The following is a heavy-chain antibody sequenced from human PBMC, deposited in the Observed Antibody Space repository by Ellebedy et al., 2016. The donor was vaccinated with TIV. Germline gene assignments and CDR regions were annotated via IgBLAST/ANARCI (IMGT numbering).Heavy chain of an antibody. CDR2: IATHNGVT. V-gene: IGHV1-18*01. Sequence: ASVKVSCXTSGYTFISYGISWVRQAPGQGLEWMGWIATHNGVTNYAQKIQGRGTMTTDTSTSTAYMELRSLRSDDTAVYYCARGGELRLGELAVAGGPNDYWGQGTLVTVSS. J-gene: IGHJ4*02. D-gene: IGHD3-16*01. CDR3: ARGGELRLGELAVAGGPNDY. CDR1: GYTFISYG.